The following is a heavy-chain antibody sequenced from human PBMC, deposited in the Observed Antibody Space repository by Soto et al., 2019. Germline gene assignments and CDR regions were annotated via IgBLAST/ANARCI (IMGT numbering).Heavy chain of an antibody. CDR2: INHRGST. CDR3: ARGDLHSDGSDGSS. Sequence: QVQLQQWGAGLLKPSETLSLTCAVYGGSFSGYYWSWIRQPPGKGLEWIGEINHRGSTNYNPSLKSRVTISVDTSKNQFSLRLSSVTAADTAVYYCARGDLHSDGSDGSSWGWGTLVTVSS. V-gene: IGHV4-34*01. J-gene: IGHJ5*02. CDR1: GGSFSGYY. D-gene: IGHD2-15*01.